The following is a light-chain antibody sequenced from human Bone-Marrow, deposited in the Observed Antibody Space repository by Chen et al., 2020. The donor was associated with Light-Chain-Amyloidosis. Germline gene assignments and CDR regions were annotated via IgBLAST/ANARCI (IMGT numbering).Light chain of an antibody. V-gene: IGKV3-20*01. J-gene: IGKJ3*01. Sequence: EVVLTQSPGTLSLSPGERATLSCRASQSVSSSSLAWYQQKPGQAPRLLIYGASSRATGITDRFSGSGSGTDFTLTISRLEPEDVAVYYCQQYGNSPVFGPGTKVDLK. CDR2: GAS. CDR3: QQYGNSPV. CDR1: QSVSSSS.